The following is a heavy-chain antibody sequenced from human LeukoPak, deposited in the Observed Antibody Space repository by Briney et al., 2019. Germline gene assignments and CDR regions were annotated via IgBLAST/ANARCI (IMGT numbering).Heavy chain of an antibody. J-gene: IGHJ6*03. CDR2: IYYSGST. Sequence: PSETLSLTCTVSGGSISSSSYYWGWIRQPPRKGLEWIGSIYYSGSTYYNPSLKSRVTISVDTSKNQFSLKLSSVTAADTAVYYCARDGYGDYHMDVWGKGTTVTVSS. CDR3: ARDGYGDYHMDV. V-gene: IGHV4-39*07. D-gene: IGHD4-17*01. CDR1: GGSISSSSYY.